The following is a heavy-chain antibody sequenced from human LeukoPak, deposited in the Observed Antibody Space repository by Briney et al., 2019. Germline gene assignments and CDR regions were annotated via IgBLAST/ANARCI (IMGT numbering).Heavy chain of an antibody. Sequence: PSETLSLTCAVSIYSISSTNWWGWIRQPPGKGLEWIGSIYYSGTTYYNPSLKSRVTMSVDTSKNQFSLKLRSVTAADTAVYYCARYYYGSGPFDYWGQGTLVTVSS. CDR1: IYSISSTNW. J-gene: IGHJ4*02. D-gene: IGHD3-10*01. V-gene: IGHV4-28*01. CDR2: IYYSGTT. CDR3: ARYYYGSGPFDY.